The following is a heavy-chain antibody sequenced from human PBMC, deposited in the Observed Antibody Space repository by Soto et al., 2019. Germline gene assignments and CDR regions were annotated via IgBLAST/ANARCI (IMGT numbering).Heavy chain of an antibody. J-gene: IGHJ4*02. CDR1: GGSISSGGYY. Sequence: QVQLQESGPGLVKPSQTLSLTCTVSGGSISSGGYYWSWIRQHPGKGLEWFGYIYYSGSTYYNPSLKSRVTISVATSKTQFSLKLSSVTAADTAVYYCARSPEATVTAFDSWGQGTLVTVSS. CDR3: ARSPEATVTAFDS. D-gene: IGHD4-17*01. CDR2: IYYSGST. V-gene: IGHV4-31*03.